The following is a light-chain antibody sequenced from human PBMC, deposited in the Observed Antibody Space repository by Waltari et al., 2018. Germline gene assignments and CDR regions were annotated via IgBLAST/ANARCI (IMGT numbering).Light chain of an antibody. CDR3: AAWDDSLSGYI. CDR2: YND. CDR1: NSNIGSNS. Sequence: QSVLTQPPSASEAARKSVTISCFGSNSNIGSNSVSWYQQLPETAPKLLIYYNDRRGSGVSDRFSGSKSGTSASLAISGLQTEDEADYYFAAWDDSLSGYIFGAGTRLTVL. V-gene: IGLV1-36*01. J-gene: IGLJ1*01.